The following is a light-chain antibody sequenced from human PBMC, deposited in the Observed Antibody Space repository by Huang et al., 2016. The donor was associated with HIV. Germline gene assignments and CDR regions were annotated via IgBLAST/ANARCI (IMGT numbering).Light chain of an antibody. Sequence: DVVMTQSPLSLPVTLGQPASISCRSSQSLVYSDGNTYLNWFQQRPGQSPRRLIYKVSSRDSGVPDRFSGSGSGTDFTLKISRVEAEDVGVYYCMQGTHLLTFGGGTKVEIK. V-gene: IGKV2-30*01. CDR2: KVS. CDR1: QSLVYSDGNTY. CDR3: MQGTHLLT. J-gene: IGKJ4*01.